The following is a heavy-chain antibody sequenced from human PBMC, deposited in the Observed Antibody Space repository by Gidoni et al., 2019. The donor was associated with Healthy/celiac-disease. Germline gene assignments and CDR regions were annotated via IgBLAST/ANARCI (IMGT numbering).Heavy chain of an antibody. D-gene: IGHD5-12*01. J-gene: IGHJ4*02. Sequence: QVQLQESGPGLVKTSQTLSLTCTVSGGSISSGGYYWSWIRQHPGKGLEWIGYIYYSGSTYYNPSLKSLVTISVATSKTQFSLKLSSVTAADTAVYYCARVLRDGYNYFDYWGQGTLVTVSS. CDR1: GGSISSGGYY. V-gene: IGHV4-31*01. CDR2: IYYSGST. CDR3: ARVLRDGYNYFDY.